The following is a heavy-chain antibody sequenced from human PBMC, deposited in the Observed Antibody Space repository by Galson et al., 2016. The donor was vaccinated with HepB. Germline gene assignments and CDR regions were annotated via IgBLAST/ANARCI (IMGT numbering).Heavy chain of an antibody. CDR3: SREMTGSYFD. D-gene: IGHD3-10*01. CDR2: IRGDGIVS. CDR1: GFTFNAHW. J-gene: IGHJ4*02. Sequence: SLRLSCAASGFTFNAHWMNWVRQAPGKGLEWVANIRGDGIVSYYAESVRGRCTISRDNAKNSLYLQMNGLRVDETAVYYCSREMTGSYFDWGQGTRVTVSS. V-gene: IGHV3-7*01.